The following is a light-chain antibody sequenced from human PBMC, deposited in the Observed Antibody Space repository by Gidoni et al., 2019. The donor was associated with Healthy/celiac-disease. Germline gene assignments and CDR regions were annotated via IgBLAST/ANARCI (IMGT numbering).Light chain of an antibody. CDR2: AAS. Sequence: DIQITQSPSSLSASVGDRVTITCRASQSISSYLNWYQQKPGKAPKLLIYAASNLQSGVPSRFSGSGSGTDFTLTISSLQPEDFATYYCQQSDSTPLTFGGGTKVEIK. V-gene: IGKV1-39*01. J-gene: IGKJ4*01. CDR3: QQSDSTPLT. CDR1: QSISSY.